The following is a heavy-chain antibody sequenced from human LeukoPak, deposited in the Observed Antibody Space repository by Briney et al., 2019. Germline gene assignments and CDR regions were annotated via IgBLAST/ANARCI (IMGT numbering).Heavy chain of an antibody. Sequence: SETLSLTCTVSGYSISSGYYWSWIRQPPGKGLEWIGYIYYSGSTNYNPSLKSRVTISVDTSKNQFSLKLSSVTAADTAVYYCARDPDYYDSSGYTEHAFDIWGQGTMVTVSS. CDR3: ARDPDYYDSSGYTEHAFDI. V-gene: IGHV4-61*01. CDR2: IYYSGST. D-gene: IGHD3-22*01. J-gene: IGHJ3*02. CDR1: GYSISSGYY.